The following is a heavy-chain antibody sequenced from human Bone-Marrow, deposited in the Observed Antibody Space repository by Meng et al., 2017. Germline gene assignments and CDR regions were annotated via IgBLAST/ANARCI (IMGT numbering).Heavy chain of an antibody. D-gene: IGHD2-15*01. CDR2: IKQDGSEK. Sequence: GSLRLSCTVSGFDFGAYWMSWVRQAPGKGLEWVANIKQDGSEKYYVDSVMGRFTISRDNSKNSLYLQMNSLRAEDTAVYYCARASWGYFVYWGQGTLVTVSS. CDR1: GFDFGAYW. V-gene: IGHV3-7*01. J-gene: IGHJ4*02. CDR3: ARASWGYFVY.